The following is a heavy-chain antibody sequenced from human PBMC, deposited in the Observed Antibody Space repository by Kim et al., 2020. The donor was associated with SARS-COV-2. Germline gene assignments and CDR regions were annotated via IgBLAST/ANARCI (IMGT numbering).Heavy chain of an antibody. V-gene: IGHV3-9*01. D-gene: IGHD1-7*01. Sequence: SVGGRFTISRDNAKNSLYLQMNGLKTEDTAFYYCAKDKGSSFPNLLNYVEPWGQGTLVTVSS. CDR3: AKDKGSSFPNLLNYVEP. J-gene: IGHJ5*02.